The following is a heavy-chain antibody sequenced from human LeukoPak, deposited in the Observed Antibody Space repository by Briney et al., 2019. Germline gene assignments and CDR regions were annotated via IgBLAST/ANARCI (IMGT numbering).Heavy chain of an antibody. CDR2: IYSGGST. CDR1: GFTVSSNY. CDR3: ARGQQLAHYFDY. D-gene: IGHD6-13*01. Sequence: GGSLRLSCAASGFTVSSNYMSWVRQAPGKGLEWVSGIYSGGSTYYADSVKGRFTISRDNSKNTLYLQMNSLRAEDTAVYYCARGQQLAHYFDYWGQGTLDTVSS. V-gene: IGHV3-53*01. J-gene: IGHJ4*02.